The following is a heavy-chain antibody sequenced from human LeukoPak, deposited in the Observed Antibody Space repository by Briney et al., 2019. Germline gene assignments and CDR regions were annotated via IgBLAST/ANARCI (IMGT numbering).Heavy chain of an antibody. J-gene: IGHJ4*02. CDR2: MNPNSGNT. V-gene: IGHV1-8*01. D-gene: IGHD7-27*01. Sequence: ASVKVSCKASGYTFTSYDINWVRQATGQGLEWMGWMNPNSGNTGYAQKFQGRVTMTRNTSISTAYMELSSLRSEDTAVYYCARGGTNWGGYDYWGQGTLVTVSS. CDR1: GYTFTSYD. CDR3: ARGGTNWGGYDY.